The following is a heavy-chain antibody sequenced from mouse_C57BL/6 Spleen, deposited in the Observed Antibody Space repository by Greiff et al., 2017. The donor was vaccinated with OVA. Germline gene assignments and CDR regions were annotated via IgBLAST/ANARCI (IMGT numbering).Heavy chain of an antibody. CDR3: ARKDGYYPWLAY. J-gene: IGHJ3*01. Sequence: EVQRVESGPELVKPGASVKISCKASGYSFTGYYMNWVKQSPEKSLEWIGEINPSTGGTTYNQKFKAKATLTVDKSSSTAYMQLKSLTSEDSAVYYCARKDGYYPWLAYWGQGTLVTVSA. CDR1: GYSFTGYY. CDR2: INPSTGGT. V-gene: IGHV1-42*01. D-gene: IGHD2-3*01.